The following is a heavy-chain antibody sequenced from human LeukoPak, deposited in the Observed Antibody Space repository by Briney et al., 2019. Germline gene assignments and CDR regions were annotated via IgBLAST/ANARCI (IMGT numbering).Heavy chain of an antibody. V-gene: IGHV1-8*03. Sequence: ASVKVSCKASGYTFTSYDINWVRQATGQGLEWMGWMNPNSGNTGYAQKFQGRVTITRNTTISTAYMELSSLRSEDTAVYYCARDGSSWYDDGFDPWGQGTLVTVSS. CDR2: MNPNSGNT. D-gene: IGHD6-13*01. CDR3: ARDGSSWYDDGFDP. J-gene: IGHJ5*02. CDR1: GYTFTSYD.